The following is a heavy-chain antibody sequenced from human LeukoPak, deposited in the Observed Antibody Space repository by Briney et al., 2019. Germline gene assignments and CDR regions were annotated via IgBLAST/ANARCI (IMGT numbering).Heavy chain of an antibody. Sequence: GPLSLSFAASGFPFSSYSMNWVRRAPGKGREGVSSISSSSSYIYYADSVKGRFTISRDNAKNSLYLQMNSLRAEDTAVYYCAGRQGSYYYYYVDVWGKGTTVTVSS. CDR1: GFPFSSYS. CDR3: AGRQGSYYYYYVDV. J-gene: IGHJ6*03. V-gene: IGHV3-21*01. CDR2: ISSSSSYI. D-gene: IGHD3-10*01.